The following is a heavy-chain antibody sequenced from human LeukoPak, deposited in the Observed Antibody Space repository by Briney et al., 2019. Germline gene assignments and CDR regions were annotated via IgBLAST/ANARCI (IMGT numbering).Heavy chain of an antibody. CDR2: IYFTGTT. CDR3: ARGSSSSWYSFDF. Sequence: SETLSLTCSVSGGSISSYYWRWIRQPAGKGLEWIGRIYFTGTTNYNPSLQSRVTMSVDTSKYQFSLELSSVTAADTAVYYCARGSSSSWYSFDFWGQGTVVTVSS. J-gene: IGHJ3*01. CDR1: GGSISSYY. D-gene: IGHD6-13*01. V-gene: IGHV4-4*07.